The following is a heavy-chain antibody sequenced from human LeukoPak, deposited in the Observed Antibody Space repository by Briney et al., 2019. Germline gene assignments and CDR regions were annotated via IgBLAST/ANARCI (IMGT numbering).Heavy chain of an antibody. CDR2: IWYDGSNK. CDR3: AGGSSGWYYFDY. Sequence: GGSLRLSCAASGFTFSSYGMHWVRQAPGKGLEWVAVIWYDGSNKYYADSVKGRFTISRDNSKNTLYLQMNSLRAEDTAVYYCAGGSSGWYYFDYWGQGTLVTVSS. V-gene: IGHV3-33*01. D-gene: IGHD6-19*01. CDR1: GFTFSSYG. J-gene: IGHJ4*02.